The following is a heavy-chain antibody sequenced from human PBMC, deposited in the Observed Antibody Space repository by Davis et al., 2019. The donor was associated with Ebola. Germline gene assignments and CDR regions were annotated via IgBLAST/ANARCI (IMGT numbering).Heavy chain of an antibody. J-gene: IGHJ4*02. Sequence: GESLKISCAASGFTFSSYAMNWVRQAPGKGLEWVSGISGSGGSTFYADSVKGRFTISRDNSKNTLYLQMNSLRAEDTAVYYCARDTWDHGRFDYWGQGTLVTVSS. CDR3: ARDTWDHGRFDY. V-gene: IGHV3-23*01. D-gene: IGHD1-1*01. CDR1: GFTFSSYA. CDR2: ISGSGGST.